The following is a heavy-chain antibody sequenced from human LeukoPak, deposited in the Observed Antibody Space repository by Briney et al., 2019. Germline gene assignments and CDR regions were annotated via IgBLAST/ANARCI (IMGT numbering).Heavy chain of an antibody. V-gene: IGHV3-30*03. J-gene: IGHJ4*02. CDR2: ISYDGSNK. CDR3: TIGGIVVAANEK. Sequence: QPGRSLRLSCAASGFTFSSYGMHWVRQAPGKGLEWVAVISYDGSNKYYADSVKGRFTISRDNSKNTLYLQMNSLRAEDTAVYYCTIGGIVVAANEKWGQGTPVTVSS. D-gene: IGHD6-19*01. CDR1: GFTFSSYG.